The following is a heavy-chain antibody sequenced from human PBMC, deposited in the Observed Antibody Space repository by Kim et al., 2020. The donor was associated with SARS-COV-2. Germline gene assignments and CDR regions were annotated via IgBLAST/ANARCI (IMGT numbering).Heavy chain of an antibody. V-gene: IGHV5-51*01. CDR3: ARLPRMVRGVIPFDY. CDR2: IYPGDSDT. J-gene: IGHJ4*02. D-gene: IGHD3-10*01. Sequence: GESLKISCKGSGYSFTSYWIGWVRQMPGKGLEWMGIIYPGDSDTRYSPSFQGQVTISADKSISTAYLQWSSLKASDTAMYYCARLPRMVRGVIPFDYWGQGTLVTVSS. CDR1: GYSFTSYW.